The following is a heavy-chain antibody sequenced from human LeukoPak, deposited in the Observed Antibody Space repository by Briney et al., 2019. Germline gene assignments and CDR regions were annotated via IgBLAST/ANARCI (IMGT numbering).Heavy chain of an antibody. CDR1: GGSISSSSYY. V-gene: IGHV4-39*01. CDR2: IYYSGST. CDR3: ARLVNYYDSSGYYEGFDY. Sequence: SETLSLTCTVSGGSISSSSYYWGWIRQPPGKGLEWIGSIYYSGSTYYNPSLKSRVTISVDTSKNQFSLKLSSVTAADTAVYYCARLVNYYDSSGYYEGFDYWGQGTLVTVPS. J-gene: IGHJ4*02. D-gene: IGHD3-22*01.